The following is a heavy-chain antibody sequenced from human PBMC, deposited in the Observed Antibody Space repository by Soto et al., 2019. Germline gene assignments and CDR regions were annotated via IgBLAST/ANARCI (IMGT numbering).Heavy chain of an antibody. CDR2: INPNSGGT. V-gene: IGHV1-2*02. J-gene: IGHJ6*02. CDR1: GYTFTGYY. CDR3: ARDREITMIVVASYYYYYGMDV. D-gene: IGHD3-22*01. Sequence: ASVKVSCKASGYTFTGYYMHWVRQAPGQGLEWMGWINPNSGGTNYAQKFQGRVTMTRDTSISTAYMELSRLRSDDTAVYYCARDREITMIVVASYYYYYGMDVWGQGTTVTVSS.